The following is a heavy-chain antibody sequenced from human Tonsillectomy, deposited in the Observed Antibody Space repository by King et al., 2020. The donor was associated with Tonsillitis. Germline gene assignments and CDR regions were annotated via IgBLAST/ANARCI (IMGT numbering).Heavy chain of an antibody. J-gene: IGHJ4*02. V-gene: IGHV3-23*04. CDR3: AKDGEVVTMAFDY. CDR2: ISGSGGRT. D-gene: IGHD4-23*01. CDR1: GFTFSNYA. Sequence: VQLVESGGGLVQPGGSLRLSCAASGFTFSNYAMSWVRQAPGKGLEGGSGISGSGGRTYYADSVKGRFTISRDNSKNTLYLQMNSLRAEDTAVYYCAKDGEVVTMAFDYWGQGTLVTVSS.